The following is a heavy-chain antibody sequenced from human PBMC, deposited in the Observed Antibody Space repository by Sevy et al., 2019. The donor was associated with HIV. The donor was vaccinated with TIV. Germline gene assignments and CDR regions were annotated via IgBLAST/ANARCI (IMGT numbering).Heavy chain of an antibody. V-gene: IGHV3-30*18. Sequence: GGSLRLSCAVSGIIFTTSGMHWVRQAPGKGLEWVAVISYDGRNKFYGDSVKARFTISRDNSKNILFLQMNSLRAEDTAVYYCAKDFTGYNGMDVWGQGTMVTVSS. J-gene: IGHJ6*02. CDR1: GIIFTTSG. D-gene: IGHD3-9*01. CDR2: ISYDGRNK. CDR3: AKDFTGYNGMDV.